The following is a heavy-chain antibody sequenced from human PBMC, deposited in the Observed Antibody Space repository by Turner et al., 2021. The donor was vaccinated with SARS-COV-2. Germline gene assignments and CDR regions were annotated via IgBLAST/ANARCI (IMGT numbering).Heavy chain of an antibody. CDR1: GFTFSSYA. D-gene: IGHD3-22*01. CDR2: ISYDGSNT. CDR3: AREDYYDSSGSLDY. Sequence: QVQLVEAWGGVVQPGRSLRLSCAASGFTFSSYAMHWVRQAPGKGLEWVAVISYDGSNTYDADYVKGRFTIARDNSKNTLYLQMNSLRAEDTAVYYCAREDYYDSSGSLDYWGQGTLVTVSS. J-gene: IGHJ4*02. V-gene: IGHV3-30-3*01.